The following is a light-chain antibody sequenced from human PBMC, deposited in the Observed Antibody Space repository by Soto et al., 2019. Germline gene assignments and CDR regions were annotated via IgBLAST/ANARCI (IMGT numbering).Light chain of an antibody. CDR3: GSYAGSSTRV. CDR2: EGS. J-gene: IGLJ3*02. CDR1: SSDVGSYNL. V-gene: IGLV2-23*01. Sequence: QSALTQPASVSGSPGQSITISCTGTSSDVGSYNLVSWYQQHPGKAPKLMIYEGSKRPSGVSNRFSGSKYGNTASLTISGIQAEEEVDSHCGSYAGSSTRVFGGGTKLTVL.